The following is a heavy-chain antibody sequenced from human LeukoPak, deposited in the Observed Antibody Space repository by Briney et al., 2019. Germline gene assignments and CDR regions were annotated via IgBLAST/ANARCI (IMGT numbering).Heavy chain of an antibody. V-gene: IGHV3-30*02. J-gene: IGHJ5*02. D-gene: IGHD2-21*01. CDR1: GFTFSSYG. CDR2: IRLDGSNK. CDR3: AKDIESYCGNDCLNWFDP. Sequence: PGGSLRLSCAASGFTFSSYGMHWVRQAPGKGLEWVAFIRLDGSNKYYADSVKGRFTISRDNSKNTLYLQMNSLRAEDTAVYYCAKDIESYCGNDCLNWFDPWGQGTLVTVSS.